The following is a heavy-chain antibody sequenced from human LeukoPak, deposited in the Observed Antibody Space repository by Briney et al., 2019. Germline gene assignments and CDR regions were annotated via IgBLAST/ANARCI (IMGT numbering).Heavy chain of an antibody. J-gene: IGHJ4*02. CDR2: ISGSGGST. Sequence: PGGSLRLSCAASGFTFSSYAMSWVRQAPGKGLEWVSAISGSGGSTYYADSVKGRFTISRDNSKNTLYLQMNSLRAEDTAVYYCAKDLRWFGELGGHYWGQGTLVTVSS. V-gene: IGHV3-23*01. D-gene: IGHD3-10*01. CDR1: GFTFSSYA. CDR3: AKDLRWFGELGGHY.